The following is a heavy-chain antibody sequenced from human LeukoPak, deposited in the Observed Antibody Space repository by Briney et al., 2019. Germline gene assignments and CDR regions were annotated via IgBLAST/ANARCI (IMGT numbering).Heavy chain of an antibody. Sequence: ASVKVSCKASGYTFTGYYMHWVRQAPGQRLEWMGWINPNSGGTNYAQKFQGRVTMTRDTSISTAYMELSRLRSDDTAVYYCARVVDTAMVYNWFDPGAREPWSPSPQ. J-gene: IGHJ5*02. CDR1: GYTFTGYY. CDR2: INPNSGGT. CDR3: ARVVDTAMVYNWFDP. V-gene: IGHV1-2*02. D-gene: IGHD5-18*01.